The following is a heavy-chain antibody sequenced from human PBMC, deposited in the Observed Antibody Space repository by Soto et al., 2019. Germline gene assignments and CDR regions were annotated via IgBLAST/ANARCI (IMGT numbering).Heavy chain of an antibody. Sequence: EVQLVESGGGLVQPGGSLRLSCAASGLPFSSHYMSWIRQAPGRGLEWVAKINPDGRDEQYADSVRGRFTVSRDNTKKLVFLQVKCLRVEDTAVDYCARETWWRLDYGGLGNLVTVSS. V-gene: IGHV3-7*04. D-gene: IGHD2-15*01. J-gene: IGHJ4*02. CDR3: ARETWWRLDY. CDR2: INPDGRDE. CDR1: GLPFSSHY.